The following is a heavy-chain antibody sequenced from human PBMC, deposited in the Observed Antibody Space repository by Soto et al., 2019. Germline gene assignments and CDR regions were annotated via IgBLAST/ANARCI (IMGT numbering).Heavy chain of an antibody. CDR1: GGSFSGYD. Sequence: QVQLQQWGAGLLKPSETLSLTCAVYGGSFSGYDWTWIRQPPGTGLEWIGEINHSGSTNYNPSLKSRVTKSVDTSKNPFSLKLTSVTAADTAVYYCARDKITGLFDYWGQGTLVTVSS. CDR2: INHSGST. V-gene: IGHV4-34*01. CDR3: ARDKITGLFDY. D-gene: IGHD2-8*02. J-gene: IGHJ4*02.